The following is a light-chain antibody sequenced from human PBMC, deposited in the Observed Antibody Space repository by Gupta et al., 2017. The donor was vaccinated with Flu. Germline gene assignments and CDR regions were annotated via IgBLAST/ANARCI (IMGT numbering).Light chain of an antibody. J-gene: IGLJ3*02. CDR3: AAWDDSLNGWV. CDR1: SSNIGSNT. V-gene: IGLV1-44*01. CDR2: SNN. Sequence: QSVLTQPPSASGTPGQRVTISCSGSSSNIGSNTVNWYQQIPGTASKLLIYSNNQRPSGVPDRFSGSKSGTSASLAISGLQSEDEADYYCAAWDDSLNGWVFGGGTKLTVL.